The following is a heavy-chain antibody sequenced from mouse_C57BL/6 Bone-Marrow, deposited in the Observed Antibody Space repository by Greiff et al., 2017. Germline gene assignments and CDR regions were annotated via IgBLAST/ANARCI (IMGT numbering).Heavy chain of an antibody. Sequence: QVQLQQPGAELVKPGASVKMSCKASGYTFTSYWITWVKQRPGQGLEWIGDIYPTSGRTNYNEKFKSKAILTVDTASNTAYMQLSSLTSEDSAVFYCARSGPRGRSFDYWGQGTTLTLSS. CDR1: GYTFTSYW. J-gene: IGHJ2*01. CDR3: ARSGPRGRSFDY. D-gene: IGHD3-1*01. V-gene: IGHV1-55*01. CDR2: IYPTSGRT.